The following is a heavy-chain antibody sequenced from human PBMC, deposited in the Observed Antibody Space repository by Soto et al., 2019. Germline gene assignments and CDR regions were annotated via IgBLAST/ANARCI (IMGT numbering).Heavy chain of an antibody. J-gene: IGHJ4*02. V-gene: IGHV3-23*01. D-gene: IGHD2-8*02. CDR3: AKVLEVVYAFSPIDHNDY. CDR2: ISGSGGST. CDR1: GFTFSSYA. Sequence: GGSLRLSCAASGFTFSSYAMSWVRQAPGKGLEWVSAISGSGGSTYYADSVKGRFTISRDNSKNTLYLQMNSLRAEDTAVYYCAKVLEVVYAFSPIDHNDYWGQGTLVTVSS.